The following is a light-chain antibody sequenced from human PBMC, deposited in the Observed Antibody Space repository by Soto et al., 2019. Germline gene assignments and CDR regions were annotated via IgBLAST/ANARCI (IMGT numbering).Light chain of an antibody. V-gene: IGKV3-20*01. CDR3: QQYGSSST. CDR2: GAS. Sequence: EIVWTQSPGTLSLSPGERATLSRKASQSVSSSYLAWYQRKPGQAPRLRIYGASSRPTGIPDRLSGSGSGTDFTLTISRLEPEDFAVYYCQQYGSSSTFGQGTRLEIK. J-gene: IGKJ5*01. CDR1: QSVSSSY.